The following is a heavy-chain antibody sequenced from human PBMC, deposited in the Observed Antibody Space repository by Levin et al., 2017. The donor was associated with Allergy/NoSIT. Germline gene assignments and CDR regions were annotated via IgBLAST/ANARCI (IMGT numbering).Heavy chain of an antibody. Sequence: GGSLRLSCAASGFTFDDYAMHWVRQAPGKGLEWVSGISWNSGSIGYADSVKGRFTISRDNAKNSLYLQMNSLRAEDTGLYYCAKDKVSQYSSSWYVGGFDYWGQGTLVTVSS. V-gene: IGHV3-9*01. D-gene: IGHD6-13*01. CDR1: GFTFDDYA. J-gene: IGHJ4*02. CDR2: ISWNSGSI. CDR3: AKDKVSQYSSSWYVGGFDY.